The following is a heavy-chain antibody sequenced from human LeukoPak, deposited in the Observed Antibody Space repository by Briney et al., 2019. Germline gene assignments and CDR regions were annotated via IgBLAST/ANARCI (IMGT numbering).Heavy chain of an antibody. CDR1: GYTLIELS. CDR3: AREPRDSFYFDY. V-gene: IGHV1-46*01. CDR2: INPSAGNT. D-gene: IGHD2-15*01. J-gene: IGHJ4*02. Sequence: ASVKVSRKVSGYTLIELSMHWVRQAPGKGLEWMGIINPSAGNTGFTQKFQGRVTMTRDASTSTVYMELSSLTSEDTAVYYCAREPRDSFYFDYWGQGTLVTVSS.